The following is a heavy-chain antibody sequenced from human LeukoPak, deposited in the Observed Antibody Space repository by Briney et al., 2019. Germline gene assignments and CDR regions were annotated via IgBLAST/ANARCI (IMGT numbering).Heavy chain of an antibody. Sequence: SQTLSLTCTVSGGSISSGSYYWSWIRQPAGKGLEWIGRIYTSGSTNYNPSLKSRGTISVDTSKNQFSLKLSSVTAADTAVYYCARDATCSGGSCYRGYYYYGMDVWGQGTTVTVSS. CDR1: GGSISSGSYY. J-gene: IGHJ6*02. CDR3: ARDATCSGGSCYRGYYYYGMDV. D-gene: IGHD2-15*01. V-gene: IGHV4-61*02. CDR2: IYTSGST.